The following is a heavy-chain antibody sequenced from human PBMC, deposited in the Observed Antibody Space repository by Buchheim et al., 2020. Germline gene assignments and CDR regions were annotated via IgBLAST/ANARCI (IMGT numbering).Heavy chain of an antibody. CDR1: GFTFSSYA. CDR3: ARALSNYPYYYYGMDV. CDR2: ISYDGSNK. D-gene: IGHD4-11*01. V-gene: IGHV3-30*04. J-gene: IGHJ6*02. Sequence: QVQLVESGGGVVQPGRSLRLSCAASGFTFSSYAMHWVRQAPGKGLEWVAVISYDGSNKYYADSVKGRFTISRDNSKNTLYLQMNSLRAEDTAVYYCARALSNYPYYYYGMDVGGQGTT.